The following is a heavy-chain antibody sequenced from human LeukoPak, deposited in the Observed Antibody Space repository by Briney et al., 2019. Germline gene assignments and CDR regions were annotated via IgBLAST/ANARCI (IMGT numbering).Heavy chain of an antibody. CDR2: IYTSGST. CDR1: GGSISSSSYY. D-gene: IGHD2-2*01. Sequence: PSETLSLTCTVSGGSISSSSYYWSWIRQPAGKGLEWIGRIYTSGSTNYNPSLKSRVTMSVDTSKNQFSLKLSSVTAADTAVYYCAREGYCSSTSCYWGLYYYYYMDVWGKGTTVTVSS. V-gene: IGHV4-61*02. CDR3: AREGYCSSTSCYWGLYYYYYMDV. J-gene: IGHJ6*03.